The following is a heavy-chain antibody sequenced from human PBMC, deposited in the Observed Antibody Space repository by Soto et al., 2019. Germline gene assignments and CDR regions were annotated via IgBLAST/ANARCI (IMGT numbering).Heavy chain of an antibody. CDR2: IVPKCATS. D-gene: IGHD3-3*01. Sequence: QVQLVQSGAEVKKPGSSVKVSCKVSGDSFSNHAISWVRQAPGQGLEWMGAIVPKCATSKFAQKFEGRVTLTADEFSNTVYMELRSLSSGDTALYYGARDMLSSLVLETPHLLEFWGQGTLLTVSS. CDR1: GDSFSNHA. J-gene: IGHJ4*02. CDR3: ARDMLSSLVLETPHLLEF. V-gene: IGHV1-69*12.